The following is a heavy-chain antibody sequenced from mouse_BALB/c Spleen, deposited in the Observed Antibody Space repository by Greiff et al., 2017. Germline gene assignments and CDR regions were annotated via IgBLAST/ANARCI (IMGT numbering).Heavy chain of an antibody. CDR3: ASTGGYDGRELYAMDY. J-gene: IGHJ4*01. CDR1: GFSFTSYG. Sequence: VQLQQSGPGLVQPSQCLSITCTVSGFSFTSYGVHWVRQSPGKGLEWLGVICSGGSTDYNAAFKSRLSTSKVNSKGQVFFKMNSLQADDTAIYYSASTGGYDGRELYAMDYWGQGTSVTVSS. D-gene: IGHD2-2*01. CDR2: ICSGGST. V-gene: IGHV2-4-1*01.